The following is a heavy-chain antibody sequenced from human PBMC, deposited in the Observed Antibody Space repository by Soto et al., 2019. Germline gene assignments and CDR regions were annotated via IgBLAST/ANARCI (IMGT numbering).Heavy chain of an antibody. CDR2: IYYSGST. J-gene: IGHJ4*02. Sequence: LTCTVSGGSISSGDYYWSWIRQPPGKGLEWIGYIYYSGSTYYNPSLKSRVTISVDTSKNQFSLKLSSVTAADTAVYYCARVSVSSRNGQLHFDYWGQGTLVTVSS. CDR3: ARVSVSSRNGQLHFDY. CDR1: GGSISSGDYY. V-gene: IGHV4-30-4*01. D-gene: IGHD6-13*01.